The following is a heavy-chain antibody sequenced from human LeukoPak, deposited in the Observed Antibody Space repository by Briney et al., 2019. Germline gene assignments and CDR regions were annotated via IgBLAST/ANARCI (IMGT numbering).Heavy chain of an antibody. CDR2: ISSDGTSA. V-gene: IGHV3-74*01. CDR1: TSTGLVW. D-gene: IGHD6-19*01. Sequence: PGGSLRLSCAASTSTGLVWMDWVRKAPGKGLVWVSRISSDGTSANYADSVKGRFTISRDNAKNSLYLQMNSLRAEDTAVYYCATLAVAGSGYYFDYWGQGTLVTVSS. J-gene: IGHJ4*02. CDR3: ATLAVAGSGYYFDY.